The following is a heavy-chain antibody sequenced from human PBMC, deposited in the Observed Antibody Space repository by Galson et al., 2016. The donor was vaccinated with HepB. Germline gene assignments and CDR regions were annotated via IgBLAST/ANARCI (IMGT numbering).Heavy chain of an antibody. CDR2: ISRSGDST. D-gene: IGHD1-26*01. CDR1: GFTFSNYD. J-gene: IGHJ6*04. V-gene: IGHV3-23*01. CDR3: VQGSTAPAV. Sequence: SLRLSCAASGFTFSNYDMTWVRQAPGKGLEVASSISRSGDSTDYADSVKGRFTISRDNSKNTLSLQMNSLTADHTAIYYCVQGSTAPAVWGKGTTVTVSS.